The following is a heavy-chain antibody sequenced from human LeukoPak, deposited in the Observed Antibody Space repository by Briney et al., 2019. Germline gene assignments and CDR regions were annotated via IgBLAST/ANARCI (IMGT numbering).Heavy chain of an antibody. CDR2: IYHSGNT. CDR3: ARGGTRITIVGVVINDFDY. J-gene: IGHJ4*02. CDR1: GGSISSGGYY. Sequence: SQTLSLTCTVSGGSISSGGYYWSWIRQPPGKGPEWIGYIYHSGNTYYNPSLKSRLTISVDTPRNQFSLKLRSVTAADTAVYYCARGGTRITIVGVVINDFDYWGQGTLVTVSS. V-gene: IGHV4-30-4*08. D-gene: IGHD3-3*01.